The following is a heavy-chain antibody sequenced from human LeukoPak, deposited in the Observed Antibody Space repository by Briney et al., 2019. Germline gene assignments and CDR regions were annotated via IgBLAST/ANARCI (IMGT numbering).Heavy chain of an antibody. J-gene: IGHJ4*02. CDR3: AKSTITMIVVVMPTYLDY. CDR1: GFTFSSYA. Sequence: GGSLRLSCAASGFTFSSYAMGWVRQAPGKGLEWVSAISGSGGSTYYAHSVKGRFTISRENSKNTLYLQMNSLRAEDTAVYYCAKSTITMIVVVMPTYLDYWGQGTLVTVSS. D-gene: IGHD3-22*01. CDR2: ISGSGGST. V-gene: IGHV3-23*01.